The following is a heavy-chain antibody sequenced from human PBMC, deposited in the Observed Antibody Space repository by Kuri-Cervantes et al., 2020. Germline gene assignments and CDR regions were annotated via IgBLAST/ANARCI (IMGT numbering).Heavy chain of an antibody. CDR2: INPSGGST. Sequence: ASVKVSCKVSGYTLTELSMHWVRQAPGQGLEWMGIINPSGGSTSYAQKFQGRVTMTRDTSTSTVYMELSSLRSEDTAVYYCARDPHSSGVFDYWGQGTLVTVSS. J-gene: IGHJ4*02. CDR3: ARDPHSSGVFDY. CDR1: GYTLTELS. V-gene: IGHV1-46*01. D-gene: IGHD6-19*01.